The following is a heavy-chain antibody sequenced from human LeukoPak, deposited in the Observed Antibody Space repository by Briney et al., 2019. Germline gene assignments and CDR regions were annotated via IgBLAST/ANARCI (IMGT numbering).Heavy chain of an antibody. CDR3: ARLGAGPTYYDFWSGYSSFYFDY. V-gene: IGHV4-59*08. J-gene: IGHJ4*02. Sequence: SETLSLTCTVSGGSVSSYYWSWIRQPPGKGLERIGYIYYSGSTNYNPSLKSRVTISVDTSKNQFSLKLSSVTAADTAVYYCARLGAGPTYYDFWSGYSSFYFDYWGQGTLVTVSS. CDR2: IYYSGST. CDR1: GGSVSSYY. D-gene: IGHD3-3*01.